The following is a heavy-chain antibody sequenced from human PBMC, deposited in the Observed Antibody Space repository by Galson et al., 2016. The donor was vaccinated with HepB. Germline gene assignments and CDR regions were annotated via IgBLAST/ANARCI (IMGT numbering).Heavy chain of an antibody. CDR3: ARGCPETTYYYYMDV. CDR1: GFIFSTYW. V-gene: IGHV3-74*01. J-gene: IGHJ6*03. Sequence: SLRLSCAASGFIFSTYWMHWVRQVPGKGLVWVSRINRDGSTTSHADSVKGRFTITRDNAKNTLYLQIDSLRAEDTAVYYCARGCPETTYYYYMDVWGKGTTVAVSS. D-gene: IGHD1-7*01. CDR2: INRDGSTT.